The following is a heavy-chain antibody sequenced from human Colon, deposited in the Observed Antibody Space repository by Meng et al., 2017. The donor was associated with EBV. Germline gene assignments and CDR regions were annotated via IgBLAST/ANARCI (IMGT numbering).Heavy chain of an antibody. J-gene: IGHJ4*02. Sequence: QLRLQKSGPGLVKPSETLSLTCTVSGGSISSNGYYWDWVRQPPGKGLEWIGAIYHSGSTSYNPSLQSRVTMFVDTSKNQFSLMLTSVTATDTAVYYCARRRGGSGRDCWGQGTLVTVSS. D-gene: IGHD3-10*01. CDR1: GGSISSNGYY. V-gene: IGHV4-39*01. CDR3: ARRRGGSGRDC. CDR2: IYHSGST.